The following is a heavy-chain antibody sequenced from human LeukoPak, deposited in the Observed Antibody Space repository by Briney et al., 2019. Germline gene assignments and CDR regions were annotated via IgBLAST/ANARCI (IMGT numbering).Heavy chain of an antibody. V-gene: IGHV1-69*13. D-gene: IGHD3-16*01. Sequence: ASVKVSCKASGGTFSSYAISWVRQAPGQGLEWMGGIIPIFGTANYAQKFQGRVTITADESTSTAYMELSSLGSEDTAVYYCARDSRDLGGTNDYWGQGTLVTVSS. CDR3: ARDSRDLGGTNDY. J-gene: IGHJ4*02. CDR1: GGTFSSYA. CDR2: IIPIFGTA.